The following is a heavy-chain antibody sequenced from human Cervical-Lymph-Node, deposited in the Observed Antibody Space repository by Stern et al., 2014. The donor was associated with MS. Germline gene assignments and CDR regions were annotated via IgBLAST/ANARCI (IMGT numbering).Heavy chain of an antibody. CDR1: GGSITSRGYF. CDR3: ARLRISAGDY. Sequence: QVQLVESGPGLVKSSETLSLTCTVSGGSITSRGYFWGWIRQSPGKGLEWIGSLSDSGSTYYTPPLKSRVNIPGHPSKRQSPLTLSSVTAADTAVYYCARLRISAGDYWGQGVLVTVSS. CDR2: LSDSGST. V-gene: IGHV4-39*01. J-gene: IGHJ4*02. D-gene: IGHD6-13*01.